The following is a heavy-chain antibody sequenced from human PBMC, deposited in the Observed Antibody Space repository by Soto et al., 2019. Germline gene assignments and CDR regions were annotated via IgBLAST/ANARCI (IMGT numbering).Heavy chain of an antibody. D-gene: IGHD5-12*01. J-gene: IGHJ4*02. CDR2: ISWNSAKI. Sequence: EVQLVESGGGLVQPGRSLRLSCAASGFTFDDDAMHWVRQPPGKGLEWVSGISWNSAKIGYADSVKGRFTISRDNAKNSLYLQMNSLRAEDTALYYCAKDAGATKYYFDYWGQGTLVTVSS. CDR1: GFTFDDDA. V-gene: IGHV3-9*01. CDR3: AKDAGATKYYFDY.